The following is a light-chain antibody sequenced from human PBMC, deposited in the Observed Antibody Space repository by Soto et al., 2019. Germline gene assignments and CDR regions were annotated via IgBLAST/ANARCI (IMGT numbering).Light chain of an antibody. CDR1: RSAATK. V-gene: IGKV3-15*01. Sequence: EIVMTQSPVTLSVATGERATLSCRASRSAATKLAWFQQKPGQSPRLLIYGASTRATGIPARFSGSGSGTDCTLTISRLEPEDFAVYYCQQYGSSGTYGEGTKVDIK. CDR2: GAS. CDR3: QQYGSSGT. J-gene: IGKJ1*01.